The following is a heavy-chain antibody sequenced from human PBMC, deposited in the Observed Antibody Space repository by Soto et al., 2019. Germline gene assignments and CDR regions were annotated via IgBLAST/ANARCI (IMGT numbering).Heavy chain of an antibody. Sequence: HPGGSLRLSCAASGFTFSSHSINWVRQAPGKGLEWVSYISGSGATKYYADSVKGRFTISRDNARNSLYLQMSSLSDEDTAVYYCARAIRGFSYVVDYWGQGTLVTVSS. D-gene: IGHD5-18*01. J-gene: IGHJ4*02. CDR2: ISGSGATK. CDR3: ARAIRGFSYVVDY. V-gene: IGHV3-48*02. CDR1: GFTFSSHS.